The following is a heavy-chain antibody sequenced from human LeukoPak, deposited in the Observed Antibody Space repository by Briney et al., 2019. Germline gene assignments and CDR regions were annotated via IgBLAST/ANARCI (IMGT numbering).Heavy chain of an antibody. CDR2: IYDSGSA. Sequence: SQTLSLTCTVSGGSISSGGYYWSWIRQHSGRGLEWIGYIYDSGSAYYNPSLKSRVTISVDTSKNHFSLKLSSVTAADTAVYDCARVTMIVVVIDYWGQGTLVTVSS. D-gene: IGHD3-22*01. V-gene: IGHV4-31*03. CDR1: GGSISSGGYY. J-gene: IGHJ4*02. CDR3: ARVTMIVVVIDY.